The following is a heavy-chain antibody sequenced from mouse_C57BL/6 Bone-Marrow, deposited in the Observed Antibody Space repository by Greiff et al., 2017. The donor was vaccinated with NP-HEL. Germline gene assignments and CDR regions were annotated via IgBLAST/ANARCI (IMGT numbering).Heavy chain of an antibody. CDR1: GYTFTSYW. CDR3: ASFIYYYGRSYFDV. J-gene: IGHJ1*03. CDR2: IHPNSGST. D-gene: IGHD1-1*01. Sequence: QVQLKQSGPELARPGASVKLSCKASGYTFTSYWMHWVKQRPGQGLEWIGMIHPNSGSTNYNEKFKSKATLTVDKSSSTAYMQLSSRTSEDSAVYYCASFIYYYGRSYFDVWGTGTTVTVSS. V-gene: IGHV1-64*01.